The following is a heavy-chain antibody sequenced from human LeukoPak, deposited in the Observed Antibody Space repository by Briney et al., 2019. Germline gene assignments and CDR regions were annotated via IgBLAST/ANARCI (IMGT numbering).Heavy chain of an antibody. D-gene: IGHD4-17*01. CDR2: ISHIGRT. J-gene: IGHJ3*02. CDR1: GDSFSSHY. CDR3: ARNLVTVTKGFDI. V-gene: IGHV4-59*11. Sequence: SETLSLTCAVSGDSFSSHYWTWIRQSPGTGLEWIGYISHIGRTNYNPSLKSRVTISIDTSKNQFSLKLRSVTAADTAVYYCARNLVTVTKGFDIWGQGTMVSVSS.